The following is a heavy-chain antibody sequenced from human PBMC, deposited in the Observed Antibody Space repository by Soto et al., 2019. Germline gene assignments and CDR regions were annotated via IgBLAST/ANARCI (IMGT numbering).Heavy chain of an antibody. D-gene: IGHD4-17*01. CDR2: ISPYNGNT. CDR1: GYTFTSYG. J-gene: IGHJ3*02. CDR3: ATDIRVRWSEPDAFDI. Sequence: ASVKVSCKASGYTFTSYGLSWVRQAPGQGLEWMGWISPYNGNTNYAQKFQGRVTMTTDTPTSTAYMELSSLRSEDTAVYYCATDIRVRWSEPDAFDIWGQGTMVTVSS. V-gene: IGHV1-18*04.